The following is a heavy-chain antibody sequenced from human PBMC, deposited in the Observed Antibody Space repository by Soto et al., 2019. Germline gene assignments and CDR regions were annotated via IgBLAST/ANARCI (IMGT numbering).Heavy chain of an antibody. D-gene: IGHD1-1*01. V-gene: IGHV3-30*18. CDR2: ISYDGSNK. CDR1: GFTFSRSG. J-gene: IGHJ6*02. Sequence: GGSLRLSCAASGFTFSRSGMHWARQAPGKGLEWVAVISYDGSNKNYADSVKGRFTISRDNSKNTLYLQMNSLRAEDTAVYFCAKDLDGKWSMDVWGQGTTVTVSS. CDR3: AKDLDGKWSMDV.